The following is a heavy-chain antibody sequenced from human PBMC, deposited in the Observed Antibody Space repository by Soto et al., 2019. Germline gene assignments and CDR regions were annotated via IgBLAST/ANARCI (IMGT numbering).Heavy chain of an antibody. D-gene: IGHD6-19*01. CDR2: VSHDGRNT. CDR1: GFTFSDYA. J-gene: IGHJ4*02. CDR3: AKGGRQWLVTSDFNY. Sequence: VQLVESGGGVVQPGRSLRLSCAASGFTFSDYAMHWVRQAPGKGLEWVSVVSHDGRNTHYADSVKGRFTISRDSSKNTVSLEMTSLRAEDKAGYYCAKGGRQWLVTSDFNYWGQGARVTVSS. V-gene: IGHV3-30*18.